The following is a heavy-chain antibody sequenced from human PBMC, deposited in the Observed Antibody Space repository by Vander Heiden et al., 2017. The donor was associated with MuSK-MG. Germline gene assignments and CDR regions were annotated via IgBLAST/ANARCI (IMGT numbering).Heavy chain of an antibody. CDR3: ARDKDFSNWFDP. CDR2: ISSSSSYI. V-gene: IGHV3-21*01. J-gene: IGHJ5*02. CDR1: GFTFSSYS. Sequence: EVQLVESGGGLVKPGGSLRLPCVAPGFTFSSYSMNWVRQAPGKGLEWVSSISSSSSYIYYADSVKGRFTISRDNAKNSLYLKMNSLRAEDTAVYYCARDKDFSNWFDPWGQGTLVTVSS.